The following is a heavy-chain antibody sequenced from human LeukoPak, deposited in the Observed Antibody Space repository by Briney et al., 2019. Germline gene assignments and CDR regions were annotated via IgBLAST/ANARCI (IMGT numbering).Heavy chain of an antibody. CDR1: GFTFSSYG. CDR3: AKDRVAVAGKGKNYFDY. D-gene: IGHD6-19*01. Sequence: PGRSLRLSCAASGFTFSSYGMHGARQAPGKGLEWVAVIWYDGSKKYYADSVKGGFTISRDNSKNTLYLQMNSLRAEDTAVYYCAKDRVAVAGKGKNYFDYWGQGTLVTVSS. V-gene: IGHV3-33*06. J-gene: IGHJ4*02. CDR2: IWYDGSKK.